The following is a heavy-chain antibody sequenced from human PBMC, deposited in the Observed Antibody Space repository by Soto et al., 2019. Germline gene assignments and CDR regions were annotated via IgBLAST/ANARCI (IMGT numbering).Heavy chain of an antibody. CDR2: INPYTGDT. CDR1: GYTFTDYY. CDR3: ARGPSHGAFDI. Sequence: QVQLAQSGAEVQNPGASVKVSCKASGYTFTDYYIHWLRQAPAQGLEWMGWINPYTGDTKYAQKFHGWATMTRDTSISTTYMELSRLTSDDTALYYCARGPSHGAFDIWGQGTIITVSS. V-gene: IGHV1-2*04. J-gene: IGHJ3*02.